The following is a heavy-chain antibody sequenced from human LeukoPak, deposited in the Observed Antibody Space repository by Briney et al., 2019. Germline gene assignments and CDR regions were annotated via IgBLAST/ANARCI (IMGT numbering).Heavy chain of an antibody. Sequence: SGTLSLICSVSGSSISSDYYWGWVRQPPGKGLEWIGSVLYRGRSFYNPSVKGRVTISLDASKNKFSLQLSSVTAADTAFYYCARVVGATSIDHWGQGILVTVSS. V-gene: IGHV4-38-2*02. CDR2: VLYRGRS. CDR1: GSSISSDYY. D-gene: IGHD2-15*01. J-gene: IGHJ1*01. CDR3: ARVVGATSIDH.